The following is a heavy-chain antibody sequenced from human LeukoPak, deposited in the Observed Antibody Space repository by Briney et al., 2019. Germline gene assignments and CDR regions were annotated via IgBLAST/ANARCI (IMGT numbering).Heavy chain of an antibody. CDR3: ARDDYDYVWGTRRNWFDP. CDR2: ISSSSSTI. J-gene: IGHJ5*02. CDR1: GFTFSSYS. D-gene: IGHD3-16*01. V-gene: IGHV3-48*01. Sequence: GGSLRLSCAASGFTFSSYSMNWVRQAPGKGLEWVSYISSSSSTIYYADSVKGRFTISRDNAKNSLYLQMNSLRAEDTAVYYCARDDYDYVWGTRRNWFDPWGQGTLVTVSS.